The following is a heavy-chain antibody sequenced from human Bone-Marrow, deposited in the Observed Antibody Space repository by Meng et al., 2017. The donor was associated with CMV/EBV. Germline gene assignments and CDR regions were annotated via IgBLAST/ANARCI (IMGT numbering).Heavy chain of an antibody. CDR3: ARDTVRGYYYDSSGYYY. Sequence: SVKVSCKASGGTFSSYAISWVRQAPGQGLEWMGGIIPIFGTANYAQKFQGRVTMTRDTSTSTVYMELSSLRSEDTAVYYCARDTVRGYYYDSSGYYYWGQGTLVTVSS. J-gene: IGHJ4*02. D-gene: IGHD3-22*01. V-gene: IGHV1-69*05. CDR1: GGTFSSYA. CDR2: IIPIFGTA.